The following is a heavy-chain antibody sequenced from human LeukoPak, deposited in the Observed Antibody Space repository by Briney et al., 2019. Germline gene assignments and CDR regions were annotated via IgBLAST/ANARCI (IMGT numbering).Heavy chain of an antibody. D-gene: IGHD1-26*01. CDR2: ISAYNGNT. CDR1: GYTFTSYG. Sequence: ASVKVSCKASGYTFTSYGISWVRQAPGQGLEWMGWISAYNGNTNYAQKLQGRVTMTTDTSTSTAYMELRSLRSDDTAVYYCARKPYSGSQYYYYGMDVWGQGTTVTVSS. J-gene: IGHJ6*02. V-gene: IGHV1-18*01. CDR3: ARKPYSGSQYYYYGMDV.